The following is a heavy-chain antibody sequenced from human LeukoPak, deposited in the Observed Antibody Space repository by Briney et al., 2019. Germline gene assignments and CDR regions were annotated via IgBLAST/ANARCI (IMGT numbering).Heavy chain of an antibody. CDR3: VKGGFTYYDD. J-gene: IGHJ4*02. CDR1: GFTFHNYA. Sequence: GGSLRLSCAASGFTFHNYAMAWVRQAPEKGLEWVSTINTGDITFYANSVKGRFTISRDNSKNALFLQMNSLRAEDTAIYYCVKGGFTYYDDWGQGTLVTVSS. CDR2: INTGDIT. V-gene: IGHV3-23*01. D-gene: IGHD3-22*01.